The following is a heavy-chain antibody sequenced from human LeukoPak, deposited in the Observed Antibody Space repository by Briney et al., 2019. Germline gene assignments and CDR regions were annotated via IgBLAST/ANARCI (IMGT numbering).Heavy chain of an antibody. CDR1: GFTFSSYS. D-gene: IGHD2-15*01. V-gene: IGHV3-48*04. CDR3: ARVGAARYYYYYMDV. J-gene: IGHJ6*03. CDR2: ISSSGSAI. Sequence: PGGSLRLSCAASGFTFSSYSMNWVRQAPGKGLEWVSYISSSGSAIYYADSVKGRFTVSRDNAKNSLYLQISSLRAGDTAVYYCARVGAARYYYYYMDVWGKGTTVTVSS.